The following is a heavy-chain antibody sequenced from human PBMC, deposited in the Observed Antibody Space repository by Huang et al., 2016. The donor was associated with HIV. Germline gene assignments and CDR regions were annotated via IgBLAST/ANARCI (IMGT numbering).Heavy chain of an antibody. V-gene: IGHV1-18*01. CDR1: GYTFFTYS. CDR2: VSTYNGHT. J-gene: IGHJ5*02. CDR3: ARFRGPQVTLNWLDP. D-gene: IGHD3-10*01. Sequence: QVQLVQSGPEMKKPGASVNVSCKASGYTFFTYSISWVRQAPGQGLEWMGWVSTYNGHTNYAQKFQGRLTLTTDVSTSSAYMELKNLGSDDTAVYYCARFRGPQVTLNWLDPWGQGTLVTVSS.